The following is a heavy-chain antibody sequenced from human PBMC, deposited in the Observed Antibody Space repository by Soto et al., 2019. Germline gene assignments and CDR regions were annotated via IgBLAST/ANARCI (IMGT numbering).Heavy chain of an antibody. CDR2: MSGSGGRT. Sequence: GGSLRLSCAASGFTFANYAMSWVRQAPGKGLAWVSAMSGSGGRTYYADSVKDRFTISRDNAKNTLWLQMNSLRAEDTAVYYCTRGTTMIRNAFDIWGQGTMVTVSS. CDR3: TRGTTMIRNAFDI. CDR1: GFTFANYA. V-gene: IGHV3-23*01. D-gene: IGHD4-17*01. J-gene: IGHJ3*02.